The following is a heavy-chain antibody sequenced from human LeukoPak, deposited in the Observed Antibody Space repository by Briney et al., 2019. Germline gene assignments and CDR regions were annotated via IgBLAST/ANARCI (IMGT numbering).Heavy chain of an antibody. D-gene: IGHD2-2*01. CDR3: AKDADEPYCSSTSCPLDY. J-gene: IGHJ4*02. V-gene: IGHV3-23*01. CDR2: ISGSGGST. Sequence: GGSLRLSCAASGSTFSSHTMNWVRQAPGKGLEWVSAISGSGGSTYYADSVKGRFTISRDNSKNTLYLQMNGLRAEDTAVYYCAKDADEPYCSSTSCPLDYWGQGTLVTVSS. CDR1: GSTFSSHT.